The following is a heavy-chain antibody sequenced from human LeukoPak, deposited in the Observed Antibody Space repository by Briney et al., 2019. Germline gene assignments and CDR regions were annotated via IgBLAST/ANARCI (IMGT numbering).Heavy chain of an antibody. V-gene: IGHV1-2*02. CDR2: INPNSGGT. D-gene: IGHD1-7*01. J-gene: IGHJ4*02. Sequence: GASVKVSCKASGYTFTGYYMHWVRQAPGQGLEWMGWINPNSGGTNYAQKFQGRVTMTRDMSTSTVYMELSSLRSEDTAVYYCARDSRTRRYYFDYWGQGTLVTVSS. CDR1: GYTFTGYY. CDR3: ARDSRTRRYYFDY.